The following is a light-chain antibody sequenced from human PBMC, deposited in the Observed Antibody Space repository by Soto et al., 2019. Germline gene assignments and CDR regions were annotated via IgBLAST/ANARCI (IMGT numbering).Light chain of an antibody. V-gene: IGLV2-23*01. J-gene: IGLJ1*01. CDR2: DDS. Sequence: QSARTQPASVSGSPGQSITGSCTGTSSDVGSYTLVSWYQHHPGKAPKVMIYDDSQRPSGVSDRFSGSKSGNTASLTISGLQAEDEADYVCCSYAGGGTYVFGTGTKLTVL. CDR3: CSYAGGGTYV. CDR1: SSDVGSYTL.